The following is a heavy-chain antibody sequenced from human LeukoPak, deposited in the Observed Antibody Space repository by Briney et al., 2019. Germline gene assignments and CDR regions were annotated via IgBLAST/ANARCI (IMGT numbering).Heavy chain of an antibody. CDR1: GSTFSTYA. D-gene: IGHD1-14*01. CDR3: AKDHPSGYYFDY. CDR2: ISGSGGST. J-gene: IGHJ4*02. V-gene: IGHV3-23*01. Sequence: GGSLRPSCAASGSTFSTYAMSWVRQAPGKGLEWVSAISGSGGSTFNADSVKGRFTISRDNSKNTLFLQMNSLRAEDTAIYYCAKDHPSGYYFDYWGQGTLVTVSS.